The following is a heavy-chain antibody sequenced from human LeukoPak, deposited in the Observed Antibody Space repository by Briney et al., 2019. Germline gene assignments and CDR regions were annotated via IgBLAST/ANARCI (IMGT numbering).Heavy chain of an antibody. V-gene: IGHV4-30-4*08. J-gene: IGHJ4*02. Sequence: SETLSLTCTVSGGSISSGDYYWSWIRQPPGKGLELIGYIYYSGSTYYNPSLKSRVTISVDTSKNQFSLKLSSVTAADTAVYYCARVTAGDYFDYWGQGTLVTVSS. CDR1: GGSISSGDYY. CDR3: ARVTAGDYFDY. CDR2: IYYSGST. D-gene: IGHD2-21*02.